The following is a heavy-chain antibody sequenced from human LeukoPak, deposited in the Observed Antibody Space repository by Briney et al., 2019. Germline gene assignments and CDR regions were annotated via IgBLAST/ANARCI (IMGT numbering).Heavy chain of an antibody. CDR1: GFTFDDYG. CDR3: AREGSGSPHYGMDV. J-gene: IGHJ6*02. Sequence: GGSLRLSCAASGFTFDDYGMRWVRQAPGKGLEWVSGINGNGGTTGYAESVKCRFTISRDNAKNSLYLQMNSVRAEDTALYYCAREGSGSPHYGMDVWGQGTTVTVSS. D-gene: IGHD3-10*01. CDR2: INGNGGTT. V-gene: IGHV3-20*04.